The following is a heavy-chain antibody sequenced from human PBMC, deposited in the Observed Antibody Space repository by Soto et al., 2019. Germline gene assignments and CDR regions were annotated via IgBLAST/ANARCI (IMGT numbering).Heavy chain of an antibody. CDR3: ARDRYLSSGWYSLTYFDY. Sequence: GGSLRLSCAASGFTLSSYAMHWVRQAPGKGLEWVAVISYDGSNKYYADSVKGRFTISRDNSKNTLYLQMNSLRAEDTAVYYCARDRYLSSGWYSLTYFDYWGQGTLVTVSS. V-gene: IGHV3-30-3*01. CDR1: GFTLSSYA. J-gene: IGHJ4*02. D-gene: IGHD6-19*01. CDR2: ISYDGSNK.